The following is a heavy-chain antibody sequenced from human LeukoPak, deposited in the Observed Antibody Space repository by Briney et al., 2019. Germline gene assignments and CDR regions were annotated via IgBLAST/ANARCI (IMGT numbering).Heavy chain of an antibody. J-gene: IGHJ5*02. CDR1: GYTFTSYY. CDR2: INPSGGST. Sequence: ASVKVSCKASGYTFTSYYMHWVRQAPGQGLEWMGIINPSGGSTSYAQKFQGRVTMTRDTSTSTVYMELSSLRSEDTAVYYCARDMCSSTRCNWFDPWDQGTLVTVSS. CDR3: ARDMCSSTRCNWFDP. V-gene: IGHV1-46*01. D-gene: IGHD2-2*01.